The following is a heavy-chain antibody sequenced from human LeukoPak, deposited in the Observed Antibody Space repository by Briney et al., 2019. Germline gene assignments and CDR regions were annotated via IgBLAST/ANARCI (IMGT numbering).Heavy chain of an antibody. Sequence: GSLRLSCAASGFTFSSYWMSWVRQAPGKGLEGVANIKQDGSEKYYVDSVKGRFTISRDNAKNSLYLQMNSLRAEDTAVYYCARDDGGNWNDLYYYYGMDVWGQGTTVTVSS. V-gene: IGHV3-7*01. CDR2: IKQDGSEK. D-gene: IGHD1-1*01. CDR1: GFTFSSYW. CDR3: ARDDGGNWNDLYYYYGMDV. J-gene: IGHJ6*02.